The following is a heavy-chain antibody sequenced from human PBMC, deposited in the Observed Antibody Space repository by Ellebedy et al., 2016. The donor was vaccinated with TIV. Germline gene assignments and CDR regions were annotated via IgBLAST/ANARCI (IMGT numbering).Heavy chain of an antibody. J-gene: IGHJ2*01. V-gene: IGHV4-59*01. CDR1: GGSISSYY. D-gene: IGHD4-17*01. CDR3: AREDYGDYVRYFDL. Sequence: SETLSLTCTVSGGSISSYYWSWIRQPPGKGLEWIGYIYYSGSTNYNPSLKSRVTISVDTSKNQFSLKLSSVTAADTAVCYCAREDYGDYVRYFDLWGRGTLVTVSS. CDR2: IYYSGST.